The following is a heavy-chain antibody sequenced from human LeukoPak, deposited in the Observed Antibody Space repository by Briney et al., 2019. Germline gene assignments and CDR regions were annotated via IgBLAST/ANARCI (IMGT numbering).Heavy chain of an antibody. V-gene: IGHV1-2*02. J-gene: IGHJ5*02. D-gene: IGHD6-13*01. CDR3: ARPSVAAAWDWFDP. Sequence: ASVKVSCKASGYTFTGYYMHWVRQAPGQGLEWMGWINPNSGGTNYAQKFQGRVTMTRDTSISTAYMELSRLRSDDTAVYYCARPSVAAAWDWFDPWGQGTLVTVSS. CDR2: INPNSGGT. CDR1: GYTFTGYY.